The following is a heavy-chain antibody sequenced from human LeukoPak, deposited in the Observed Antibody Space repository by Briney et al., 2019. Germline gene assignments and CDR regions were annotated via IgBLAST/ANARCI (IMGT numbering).Heavy chain of an antibody. Sequence: TGGSLKLSCAASGFTFSSYWMSWVRQAPGKGLEWVSAISGSGGSTYYADSVKGRFTISRDNSKNTLYLQMNSLRAEDTAVYYCAKDDGYDSSGYYIAPDYWGQGTLVTVSS. CDR2: ISGSGGST. CDR3: AKDDGYDSSGYYIAPDY. CDR1: GFTFSSYW. V-gene: IGHV3-23*01. J-gene: IGHJ4*02. D-gene: IGHD3-22*01.